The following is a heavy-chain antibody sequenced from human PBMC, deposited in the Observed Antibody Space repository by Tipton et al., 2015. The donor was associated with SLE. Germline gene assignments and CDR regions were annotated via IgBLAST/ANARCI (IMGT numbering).Heavy chain of an antibody. Sequence: LRLSCAVYGGSFSGYYWSWIRQSPGKGLEWIGEINHSGNTNYSPSLKSRVTISVDTSNNQFSLKLNSVTAADTAVYYCARGAPGYYYYYMDVWGKGTTVTVSS. V-gene: IGHV4-34*01. J-gene: IGHJ6*03. CDR2: INHSGNT. CDR1: GGSFSGYY. CDR3: ARGAPGYYYYYMDV.